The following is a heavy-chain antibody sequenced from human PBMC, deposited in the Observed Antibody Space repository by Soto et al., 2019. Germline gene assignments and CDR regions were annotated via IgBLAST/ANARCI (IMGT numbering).Heavy chain of an antibody. CDR3: ARDGISGSDVFHPLHIYH. D-gene: IGHD1-26*01. CDR2: ISAYNGNT. J-gene: IGHJ5*02. CDR1: GYTFTSYG. Sequence: ASVQASCKASGYTFTSYGISWVRQAPGQGLEWMGWISAYNGNTNYAQKLRGRVTMTTDTSTSTAYMELRSLRSDDTAGYYCARDGISGSDVFHPLHIYHWGQGTMVTVSA. V-gene: IGHV1-18*01.